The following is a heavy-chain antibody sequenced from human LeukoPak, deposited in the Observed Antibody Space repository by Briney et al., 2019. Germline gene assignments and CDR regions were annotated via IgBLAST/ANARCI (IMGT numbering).Heavy chain of an antibody. CDR1: GFTFSSYG. CDR3: ARGRYCSGGSCQRLDY. D-gene: IGHD2-15*01. Sequence: GGSLRLSCAASGFTFSSYGMHWVRQAPGKGLEWVANIKQEGSEEYYVDSMKGRFTISRDNAENSLYLQMNSLRAEDTAVYYCARGRYCSGGSCQRLDYWGQGTLVTVSS. CDR2: IKQEGSEE. J-gene: IGHJ4*02. V-gene: IGHV3-7*01.